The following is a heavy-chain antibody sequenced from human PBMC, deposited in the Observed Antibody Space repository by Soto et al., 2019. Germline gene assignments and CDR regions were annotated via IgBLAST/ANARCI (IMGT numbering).Heavy chain of an antibody. Sequence: QVQLVESGGGVVQPGRSLRLSCAASGFTFSSYGMHWVRQAPGKGLEWVAVISYDGSNKYYADSVKGRFTISRDNSKNTLYLQMNSLRAEDTAVYYCAKDSREQEQVDPHYYYYYGMDVWGQGTTVTVSS. CDR3: AKDSREQEQVDPHYYYYYGMDV. D-gene: IGHD6-13*01. CDR2: ISYDGSNK. J-gene: IGHJ6*02. V-gene: IGHV3-30*18. CDR1: GFTFSSYG.